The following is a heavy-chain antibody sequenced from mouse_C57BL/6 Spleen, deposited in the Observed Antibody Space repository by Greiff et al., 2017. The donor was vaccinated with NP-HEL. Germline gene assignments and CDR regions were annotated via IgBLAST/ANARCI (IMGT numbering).Heavy chain of an antibody. CDR3: ARVTTPWYFGV. J-gene: IGHJ1*03. CDR1: GYAFSSYC. CDR2: IYPGDGDT. D-gene: IGHD1-1*01. Sequence: VQLQQSGAELVKPGASVKISCKASGYAFSSYCMNWVKQRPGKGLEWIGQIYPGDGDTNYNGKFKGKSTLTADKSSSTAYMQLSSLTSEASAVYFCARVTTPWYFGVWGTGATVTVSS. V-gene: IGHV1-80*01.